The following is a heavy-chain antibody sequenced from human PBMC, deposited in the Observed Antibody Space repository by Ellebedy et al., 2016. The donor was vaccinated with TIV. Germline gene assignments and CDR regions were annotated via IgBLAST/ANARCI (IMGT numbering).Heavy chain of an antibody. CDR3: ARRNGDYGVDY. CDR2: IYYSGST. D-gene: IGHD4-17*01. Sequence: SETLSLTCTVSGGSISSSSYYWGWIRQPPGKGLEWIGSIYYSGSTSYNPSLKSRVTISVDTSKNQFSLKLSSVTAADTAVYYCARRNGDYGVDYWGQGTLVTVSS. CDR1: GGSISSSSYY. J-gene: IGHJ4*02. V-gene: IGHV4-39*01.